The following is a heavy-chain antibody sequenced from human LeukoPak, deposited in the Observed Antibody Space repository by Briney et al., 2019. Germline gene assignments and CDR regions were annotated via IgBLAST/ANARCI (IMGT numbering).Heavy chain of an antibody. CDR1: GYTFTSYD. V-gene: IGHV1-8*03. CDR3: ARGAILYRGFGY. CDR2: MNPNSGNT. Sequence: ASVKVSCKASGYTFTSYDINWGRQATGQGLEWMGWMNPNSGNTGYAQKFQGRVTITRNTSISTAYMELSSLRSEDTAVYYCARGAILYRGFGYWGQGTLVTVSS. J-gene: IGHJ4*02. D-gene: IGHD2-8*01.